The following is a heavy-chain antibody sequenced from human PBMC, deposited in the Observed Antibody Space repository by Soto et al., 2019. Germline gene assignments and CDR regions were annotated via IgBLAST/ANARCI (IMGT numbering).Heavy chain of an antibody. CDR1: GDSVSSNSAA. V-gene: IGHV6-1*01. CDR2: TYYRSKWYN. Sequence: HSQTLSLTCAISGDSVSSNSAAWNWIRQSPSRGLEWLGRTYYRSKWYNDYAVSVKSRITINPDTSKNQFSLQLNSVTPEDTAVYYCARTHYDFWSGYRPYFDYWGQGTLVTVSS. CDR3: ARTHYDFWSGYRPYFDY. J-gene: IGHJ4*02. D-gene: IGHD3-3*01.